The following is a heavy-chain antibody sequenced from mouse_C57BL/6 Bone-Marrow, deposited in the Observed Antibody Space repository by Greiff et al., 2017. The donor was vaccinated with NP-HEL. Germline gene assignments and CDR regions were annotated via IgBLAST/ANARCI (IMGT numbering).Heavy chain of an antibody. J-gene: IGHJ4*01. CDR2: IYPGSGST. Sequence: VQLQQPGAELVKPGASVKMSCKASGYTFTSYWITWVKQRPGQGLEWIGDIYPGSGSTNYNEKFKSKATLTVDTSSSTAYMQLSSLTSEDSAVYYCARNDGYDAYYYAMDYWGQGTSVTVSS. CDR3: ARNDGYDAYYYAMDY. D-gene: IGHD2-2*01. V-gene: IGHV1-55*01. CDR1: GYTFTSYW.